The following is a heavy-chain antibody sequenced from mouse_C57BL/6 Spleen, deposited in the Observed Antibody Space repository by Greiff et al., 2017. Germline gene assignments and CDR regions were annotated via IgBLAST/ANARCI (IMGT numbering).Heavy chain of an antibody. CDR3: AREITTVPYWYFDV. D-gene: IGHD1-1*01. J-gene: IGHJ1*03. V-gene: IGHV5-4*01. CDR1: GFTFSSYA. CDR2: ISDGGSYT. Sequence: EVKLVESGGGLVKPGGSLKLSCAASGFTFSSYAMSWVRQTPEKRLEWVATISDGGSYTYYPDNVKGRFTISRDNAKNNLYLQMSHLKSEDTAMYYCAREITTVPYWYFDVWGTGTTVTVSS.